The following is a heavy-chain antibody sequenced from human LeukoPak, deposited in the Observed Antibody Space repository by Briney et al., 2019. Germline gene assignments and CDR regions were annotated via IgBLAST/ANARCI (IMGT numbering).Heavy chain of an antibody. CDR2: IYHSGST. CDR3: ARDLARSTLGAFDI. CDR1: GGSISSSNW. D-gene: IGHD1-26*01. J-gene: IGHJ3*02. Sequence: SGTLSLTCAVSGGSISSSNWWSWVRQPPGKGLEWIGEIYHSGSTNYNPSLKSRVTILIDNSKNQFSLKLSSVTAADTAVYYCARDLARSTLGAFDIWGQGTMVTVS. V-gene: IGHV4-4*02.